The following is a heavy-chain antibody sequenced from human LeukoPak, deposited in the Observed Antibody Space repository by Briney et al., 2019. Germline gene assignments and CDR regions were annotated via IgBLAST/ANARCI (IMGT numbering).Heavy chain of an antibody. CDR2: ISYDGSNK. CDR3: ARDVTYYDFWSQKYYYYGMDV. Sequence: GGSLRLSCAASGFTFSSYAMHWVRQALGKGLEWVAVISYDGSNKYYADSVKGRFTISRDNSKNTLYLQMNSLRAEDTAVYYCARDVTYYDFWSQKYYYYGMDVWGQGTTVTVSS. J-gene: IGHJ6*02. CDR1: GFTFSSYA. D-gene: IGHD3-3*01. V-gene: IGHV3-30-3*01.